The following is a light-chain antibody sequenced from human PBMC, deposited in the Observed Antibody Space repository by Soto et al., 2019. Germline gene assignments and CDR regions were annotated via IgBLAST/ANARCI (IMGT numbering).Light chain of an antibody. CDR1: SSDIGGSKY. V-gene: IGLV2-8*01. J-gene: IGLJ2*01. CDR2: EVN. Sequence: QSALTQPPSASGSPGQSVAISCTGTSSDIGGSKYVSWYQQHPGKAPKLMIYEVNKRPSGVPDRFSGSKSGNTASLTVSGLQADDEADYYCCSHGDETLFGGGTKLTVL. CDR3: CSHGDETL.